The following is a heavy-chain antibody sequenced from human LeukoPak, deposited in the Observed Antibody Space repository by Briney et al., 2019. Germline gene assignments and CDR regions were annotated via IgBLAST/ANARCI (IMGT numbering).Heavy chain of an antibody. Sequence: GGSLRLSCAASGFTFDDYAMHWVRQAPGKGLEWVSGISWNSGSIGYADSVKGRFTISRDNAKNSLYLQMNSLRAEDMALYYCAKDGSESLDYWGQGTLVTVSS. V-gene: IGHV3-9*03. CDR3: AKDGSESLDY. CDR1: GFTFDDYA. CDR2: ISWNSGSI. D-gene: IGHD3-10*01. J-gene: IGHJ4*02.